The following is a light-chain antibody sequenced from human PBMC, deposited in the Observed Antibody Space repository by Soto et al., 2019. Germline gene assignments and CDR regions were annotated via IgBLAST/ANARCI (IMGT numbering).Light chain of an antibody. Sequence: QSALTQPASVSGSPGQSITISCTVTSSDVGSYNLVSWYQQHPGKAPKLVIYEGSKRPSGVSNRFSGSKSGNTASLTISGLQAEDEADYYCCSYAGSSTYVFGTGTKVTVL. J-gene: IGLJ1*01. CDR1: SSDVGSYNL. CDR2: EGS. V-gene: IGLV2-23*01. CDR3: CSYAGSSTYV.